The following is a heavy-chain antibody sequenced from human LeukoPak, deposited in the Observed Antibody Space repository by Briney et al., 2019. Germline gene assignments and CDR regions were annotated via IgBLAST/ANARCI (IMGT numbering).Heavy chain of an antibody. D-gene: IGHD1-26*01. V-gene: IGHV3-15*01. Sequence: PGGSLRLSCAASGFTFSNAWMTWVRQAPGKGLEWVGRIKSKTDGGTTYYAAPVKGRFTISRDDSKNTLYLQMNSLKTEDTAVYYCTTRGGSFSIFDYWGQGTLVTVSS. CDR2: IKSKTDGGTT. CDR1: GFTFSNAW. J-gene: IGHJ4*02. CDR3: TTRGGSFSIFDY.